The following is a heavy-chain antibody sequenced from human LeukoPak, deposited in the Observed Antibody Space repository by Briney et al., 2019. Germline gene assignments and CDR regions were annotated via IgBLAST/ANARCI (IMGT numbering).Heavy chain of an antibody. Sequence: ASVKVSCKASGYTFTSYGISWVRQAPGQGLEWMGWISAYNGNANYAQKLQGRVTMTTDTSTSTAYMELRSLRSDDTAVYYCARDQSAYCGGDCPCDYWGQGTLVTVSS. CDR1: GYTFTSYG. J-gene: IGHJ4*02. V-gene: IGHV1-18*01. CDR3: ARDQSAYCGGDCPCDY. D-gene: IGHD2-21*02. CDR2: ISAYNGNA.